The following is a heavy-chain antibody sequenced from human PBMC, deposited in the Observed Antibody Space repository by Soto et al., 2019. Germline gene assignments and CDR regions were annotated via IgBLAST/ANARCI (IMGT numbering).Heavy chain of an antibody. D-gene: IGHD6-13*01. V-gene: IGHV4-30-2*01. J-gene: IGHJ5*02. Sequence: QLQLQESGSGLVKPSQTLSLTCAVSGGSISSGGYSWSWIRQPPGKGLEWIGYIYHSGSTYYNPSLKSRVTISVARSKNQFSLKLSSVTAADTAVYYCARAAAAAGTDWFDPWCQGTLVTVSS. CDR3: ARAAAAAGTDWFDP. CDR2: IYHSGST. CDR1: GGSISSGGYS.